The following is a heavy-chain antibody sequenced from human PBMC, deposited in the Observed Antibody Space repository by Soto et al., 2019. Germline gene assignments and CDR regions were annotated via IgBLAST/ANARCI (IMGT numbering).Heavy chain of an antibody. CDR2: IYYSGST. J-gene: IGHJ4*02. CDR1: GGSISSYY. V-gene: IGHV4-59*01. Sequence: SETLSLTCTVSGGSISSYYWSWIRQPPGKGLEWIGYIYYSGSTNYNPSLKSRVTISVDTSKNQFSLKLSSVTAADTAVYYCARYYGDYVFDYWGQGTRVTVSS. D-gene: IGHD4-17*01. CDR3: ARYYGDYVFDY.